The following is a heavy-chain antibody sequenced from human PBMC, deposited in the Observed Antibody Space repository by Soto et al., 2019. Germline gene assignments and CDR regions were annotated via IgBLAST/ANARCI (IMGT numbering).Heavy chain of an antibody. CDR1: GFTFSSYS. Sequence: QVQLVESGGGVVQPGRSLRLSCAASGFTFSSYSMHWVRQAPGKGLEWVAVISYDGSNKYYADSVKGRFTISRDNSKNTLYLQMNSLRAEDTAVYYCAKDFRRGYYYYGMDVWGQGTTVTVSS. V-gene: IGHV3-30*18. CDR3: AKDFRRGYYYYGMDV. J-gene: IGHJ6*02. CDR2: ISYDGSNK.